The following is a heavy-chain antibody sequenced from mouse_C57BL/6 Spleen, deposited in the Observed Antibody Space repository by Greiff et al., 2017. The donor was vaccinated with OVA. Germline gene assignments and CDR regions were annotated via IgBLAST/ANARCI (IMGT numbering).Heavy chain of an antibody. CDR3: ARSIYYYGSSYWYFDV. J-gene: IGHJ1*03. Sequence: EVQLVESGGGFVQPGGSLSLSCAASGFTFTDYYMSWVRQPPGKALEWLGFIRNKAHGYTTEYSASVKGRFTISRDNSQSILYHQMNALRSEDSATYYCARSIYYYGSSYWYFDVWGTGTTVTVSS. CDR1: GFTFTDYY. D-gene: IGHD1-1*01. V-gene: IGHV7-3*01. CDR2: IRNKAHGYTT.